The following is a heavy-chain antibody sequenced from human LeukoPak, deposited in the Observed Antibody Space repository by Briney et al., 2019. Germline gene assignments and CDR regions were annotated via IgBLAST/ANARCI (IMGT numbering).Heavy chain of an antibody. Sequence: GASVKVSCKASGYTFTSYGISWVRQAPGQGLEWMGWISAYNGNTNYAQKFQGRVTITADKSTSTAYMELSSLRSEDTAVYYCGREAYGDYGGYYFDYWGQGTLVTGSS. CDR3: GREAYGDYGGYYFDY. D-gene: IGHD4-17*01. V-gene: IGHV1-18*01. J-gene: IGHJ4*02. CDR1: GYTFTSYG. CDR2: ISAYNGNT.